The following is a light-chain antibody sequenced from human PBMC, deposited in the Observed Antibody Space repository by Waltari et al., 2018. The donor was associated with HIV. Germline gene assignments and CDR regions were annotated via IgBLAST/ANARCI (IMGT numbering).Light chain of an antibody. J-gene: IGKJ2*01. CDR3: QQYDYWPPYT. V-gene: IGKV3-15*01. Sequence: EIVMTQSPATLSVSPGERATLSCRASQSVRNHLAWYQQKPGQAPRLLIADASTRSTGVPARCSGSGSGTEFTLTISSLQSEDFAVYYCQQYDYWPPYTFGPGTKVEI. CDR2: DAS. CDR1: QSVRNH.